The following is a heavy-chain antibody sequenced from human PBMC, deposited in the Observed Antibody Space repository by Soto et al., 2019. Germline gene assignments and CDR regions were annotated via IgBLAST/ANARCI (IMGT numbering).Heavy chain of an antibody. CDR3: NTGWVEGV. V-gene: IGHV3-15*07. Sequence: EVQLVESGGGFIYPGGSLRLSCAASGLTISNAWMNWVGQAPGKGLEWVGRIKTNREGGTTDYAAALKGRFTVSRDDSKNAEYLQMNNLKNEDTAVYYCNTGWVEGVWGHGTTVTVSS. CDR2: IKTNREGGTT. D-gene: IGHD1-26*01. CDR1: GLTISNAW. J-gene: IGHJ6*02.